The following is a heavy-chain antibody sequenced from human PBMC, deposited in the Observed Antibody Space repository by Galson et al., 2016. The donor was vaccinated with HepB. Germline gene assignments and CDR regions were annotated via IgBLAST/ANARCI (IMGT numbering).Heavy chain of an antibody. D-gene: IGHD3/OR15-3a*01. CDR2: IRFDGRNQ. J-gene: IGHJ2*01. Sequence: SLRLSCAASGFTFSSYGIHWVRQAPGKGLEWVALIRFDGRNQYYADTVKGRFSISRDNSKTTLYLQMNSLRADDTAVYYWARDPEKGGLWFFDLWGRGTLVTVSS. CDR3: ARDPEKGGLWFFDL. V-gene: IGHV3-33*01. CDR1: GFTFSSYG.